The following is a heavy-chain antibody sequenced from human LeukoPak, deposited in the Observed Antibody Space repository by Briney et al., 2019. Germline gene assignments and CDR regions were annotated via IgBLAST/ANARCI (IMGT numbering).Heavy chain of an antibody. CDR1: GGSISSYY. Sequence: SETLSLTCTVSGGSISSYYWSWIRQPPGKGLEWIGYIYYSGSTNYNPSLKSRVTISVDTSKNQFSLKLSSVTAADTAVYYCARVPRPGYYYYYMDVWGKGTTVTVSS. CDR3: ARVPRPGYYYYYMDV. J-gene: IGHJ6*03. V-gene: IGHV4-59*08. CDR2: IYYSGST. D-gene: IGHD6-6*01.